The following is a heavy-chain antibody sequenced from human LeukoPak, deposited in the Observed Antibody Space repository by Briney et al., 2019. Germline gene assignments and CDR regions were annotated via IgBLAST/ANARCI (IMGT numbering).Heavy chain of an antibody. V-gene: IGHV4-39*07. Sequence: SETLSLTCTVSGGSISSSSYYWGWIRQPPGKGLEWIGSIYYSGSTYYNPSLKSRVTISVDTSKNQFSLKLSSVTAADTAVYYCARVTRGTEYYDFWSGSYYYYYMDVWGKGTTVTVSS. CDR3: ARVTRGTEYYDFWSGSYYYYYMDV. CDR2: IYYSGST. J-gene: IGHJ6*03. CDR1: GGSISSSSYY. D-gene: IGHD3-3*01.